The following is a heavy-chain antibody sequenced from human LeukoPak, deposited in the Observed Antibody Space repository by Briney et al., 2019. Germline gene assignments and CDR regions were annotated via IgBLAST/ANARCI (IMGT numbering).Heavy chain of an antibody. Sequence: PSETLSLTCAVYGGSFSGYYWSWIRQPPGKGLEWIGEINHSGSTNYNPSLKSRVTISVDTSKNQFSPKLSSVTAADTAVYYCARRVSYYEAPWGQGTLVTVSS. CDR2: INHSGST. J-gene: IGHJ5*02. D-gene: IGHD3-22*01. CDR3: ARRVSYYEAP. V-gene: IGHV4-34*01. CDR1: GGSFSGYY.